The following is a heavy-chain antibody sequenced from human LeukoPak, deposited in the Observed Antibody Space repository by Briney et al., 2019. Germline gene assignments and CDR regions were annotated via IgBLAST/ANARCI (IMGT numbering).Heavy chain of an antibody. J-gene: IGHJ6*02. V-gene: IGHV3-30-3*02. CDR3: AKLGYCSDGNCFYGMDA. D-gene: IGHD2-15*01. CDR1: GFTFSSYA. CDR2: ISYDGSNK. Sequence: GRSLRLSCAASGFTFSSYAMHWVRQAPGKGLEWVAVISYDGSNKYYADSVEGRFTISRDNSKNTLYLQMNSLRVEDTATFYCAKLGYCSDGNCFYGMDAWGQGTTVTVSS.